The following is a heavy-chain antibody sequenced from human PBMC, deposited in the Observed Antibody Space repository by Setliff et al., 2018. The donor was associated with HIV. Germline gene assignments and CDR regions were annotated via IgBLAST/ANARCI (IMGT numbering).Heavy chain of an antibody. CDR2: SYSTGST. CDR3: AKGAGFYGDYTFDH. Sequence: SETLSLTCTVSGPSINIHYWSWIRQSPGKGFEWIGYSYSTGSTNYNPSLQIRVTISMVASRNQFSLKVTSVTAADTAVYYCAKGAGFYGDYTFDHWGQGRQVTVSS. CDR1: GPSINIHY. V-gene: IGHV4-59*11. J-gene: IGHJ4*02. D-gene: IGHD4-17*01.